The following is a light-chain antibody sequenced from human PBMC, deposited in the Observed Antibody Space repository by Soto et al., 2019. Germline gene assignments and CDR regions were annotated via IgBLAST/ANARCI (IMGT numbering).Light chain of an antibody. Sequence: QSALTQPASVSVSPGQSITISCTGTSNEFGGYKYVSWYQQYPGKAPKLLLYEVSNRPSGVSYRFSGSKSANAASLTISGLLAEDEADYYCSSKTNTNILIFGGGTKLTVL. CDR2: EVS. J-gene: IGLJ2*01. CDR1: SNEFGGYKY. CDR3: SSKTNTNILI. V-gene: IGLV2-14*01.